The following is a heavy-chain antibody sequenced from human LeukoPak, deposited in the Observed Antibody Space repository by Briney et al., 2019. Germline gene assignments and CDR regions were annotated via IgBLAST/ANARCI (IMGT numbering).Heavy chain of an antibody. Sequence: GGSLRLSCAASGFTVSSNYMSWVRQAPGKGLEWVSVICSGGSTYYADSVKGRFTISRDNSKNTLYLQMNSLRAEDTAVYYCASTLGYCSSTSCLYYYYYYMDVWGKGTTVTVSS. D-gene: IGHD2-2*01. V-gene: IGHV3-66*02. CDR2: ICSGGST. J-gene: IGHJ6*03. CDR3: ASTLGYCSSTSCLYYYYYYMDV. CDR1: GFTVSSNY.